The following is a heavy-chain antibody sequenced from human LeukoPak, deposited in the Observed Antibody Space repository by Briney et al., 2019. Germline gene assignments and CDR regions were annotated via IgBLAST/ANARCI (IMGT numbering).Heavy chain of an antibody. J-gene: IGHJ4*02. CDR1: GYTFTGYY. CDR2: INPNSGDT. CDR3: AILLGATTNFDY. Sequence: ASVKVSCKASGYTFTGYYIHWVRQAPGQGLEWMAWINPNSGDTDCAQKFQGRVSMIRDTSISTAYMDLSRLTSDDTAVYYCAILLGATTNFDYWGQGTLVTVSS. V-gene: IGHV1-2*02. D-gene: IGHD1-26*01.